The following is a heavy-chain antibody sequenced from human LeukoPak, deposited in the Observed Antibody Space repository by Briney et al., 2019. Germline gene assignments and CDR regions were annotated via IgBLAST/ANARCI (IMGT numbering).Heavy chain of an antibody. J-gene: IGHJ4*02. CDR2: INTSGST. D-gene: IGHD3-9*01. CDR3: ARGKVLRYFDWLSARGFDY. V-gene: IGHV4-4*07. Sequence: SETLSLTCTVSGGSISSYYWTWIRQSAGKGLEWIGRINTSGSTNYNPSLRSRVTMSVNTSKNQFSLNLTSVTAADTAVYYCARGKVLRYFDWLSARGFDYWGQGTLVTVSS. CDR1: GGSISSYY.